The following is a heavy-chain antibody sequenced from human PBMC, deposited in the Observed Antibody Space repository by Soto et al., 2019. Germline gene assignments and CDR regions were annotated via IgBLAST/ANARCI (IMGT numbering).Heavy chain of an antibody. D-gene: IGHD2-2*01. CDR2: INHSGST. CDR1: GGSFSGYY. J-gene: IGHJ6*02. Sequence: SETLSLTCAVYGGSFSGYYWSWIRQPPGKGLEWTGEINHSGSTNYNPSLKSRVTISVDTSKNQFSLKLSSVTAADTAVYYCARGRGLGYCSSTSCYYYYYYGMDVWGQGTTVTVSS. CDR3: ARGRGLGYCSSTSCYYYYYYGMDV. V-gene: IGHV4-34*01.